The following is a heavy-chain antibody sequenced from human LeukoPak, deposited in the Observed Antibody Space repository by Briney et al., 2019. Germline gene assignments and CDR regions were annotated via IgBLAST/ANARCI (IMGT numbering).Heavy chain of an antibody. CDR1: GGSISSSSYY. D-gene: IGHD5-12*01. CDR3: ARDSGKWRSPPYFDY. J-gene: IGHJ4*02. CDR2: MYYRGTT. Sequence: PSETLSLTCTVSGGSISSSSYYRGWIRQPPGKGLEWIGSMYYRGTTYYNPSLKSRGTISVDTSKNQFSLKLSSVTAADTAVYYCARDSGKWRSPPYFDYWGQGTLVTVSS. V-gene: IGHV4-39*02.